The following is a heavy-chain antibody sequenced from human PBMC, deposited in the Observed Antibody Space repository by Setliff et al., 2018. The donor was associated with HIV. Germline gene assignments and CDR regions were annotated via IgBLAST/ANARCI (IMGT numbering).Heavy chain of an antibody. CDR3: AKGTGGDGSERV. D-gene: IGHD3-10*01. J-gene: IGHJ4*02. V-gene: IGHV3-7*03. CDR1: GFSIATNW. Sequence: GSLRLSCEVSGFSIATNWMTWVRQAPGKGLEWVANINQEGTEKYYVGSVKGRFTISRDNSKNSYYLQMDSLRAEDTAAYYCAKGTGGDGSERVWGQGTLVTVSS. CDR2: INQEGTEK.